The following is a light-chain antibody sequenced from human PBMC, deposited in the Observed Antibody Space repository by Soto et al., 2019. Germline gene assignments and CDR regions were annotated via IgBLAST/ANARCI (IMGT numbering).Light chain of an antibody. CDR3: QHRSEWPVS. CDR1: RSVNSY. CDR2: DAS. Sequence: EIVLTHSPSTLSLSPVERATLSCRASRSVNSYLAWYQQKPGQAPRLLITDASNRATGIPARFSGSGSGTDFTLTISSLEPEDFAVYYCQHRSEWPVSFGQGTRLEIK. J-gene: IGKJ5*01. V-gene: IGKV3-11*01.